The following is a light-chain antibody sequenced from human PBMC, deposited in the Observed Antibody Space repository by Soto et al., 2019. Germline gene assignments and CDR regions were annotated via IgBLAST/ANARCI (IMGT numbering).Light chain of an antibody. J-gene: IGLJ2*01. CDR3: QSYDSSLSGVV. Sequence: QSVLTQPPSVSGAPGQRVTISCTGSSSNIGAGYDVHWYRQLPGTAPKLLVYGNTNRPSGVPDRFSGSKSGTSASLAITGXXXEDEADYYCQSYDSSLSGVVFGGRTKVTVL. V-gene: IGLV1-40*01. CDR1: SSNIGAGYD. CDR2: GNT.